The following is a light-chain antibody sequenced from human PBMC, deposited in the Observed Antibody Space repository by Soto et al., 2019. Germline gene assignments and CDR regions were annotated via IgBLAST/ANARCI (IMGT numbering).Light chain of an antibody. J-gene: IGLJ1*01. V-gene: IGLV2-8*01. CDR3: TSYAGSDNFYV. Sequence: QSVLTQPPSASGSPGQSVTISCTGSNSDVGGYDYVSWLQQYPGKAPKLIIYEVTKRPSGVPDRFSGSKSGNTASLTVSGLQAEDEADYFCTSYAGSDNFYVFGSGTKLTVL. CDR1: NSDVGGYDY. CDR2: EVT.